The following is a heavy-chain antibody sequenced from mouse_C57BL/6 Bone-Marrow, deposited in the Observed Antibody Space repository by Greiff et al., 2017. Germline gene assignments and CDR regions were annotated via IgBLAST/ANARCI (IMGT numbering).Heavy chain of an antibody. CDR2: IYPRSGNT. CDR1: GYTFTSSG. Sequence: QVQLKESGAELARPGASVKLSCKASGYTFTSSGISWVKQRTGQGLEWIGEIYPRSGNTYYNEKFKGKATLTADKSSSTAYMELRSLTSEDSAFYFCARVHYYGSRRWFAYWGQGTLVTVSA. V-gene: IGHV1-81*01. D-gene: IGHD1-1*01. CDR3: ARVHYYGSRRWFAY. J-gene: IGHJ3*01.